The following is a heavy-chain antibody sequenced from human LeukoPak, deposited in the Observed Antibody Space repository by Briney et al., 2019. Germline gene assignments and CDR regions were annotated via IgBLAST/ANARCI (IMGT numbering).Heavy chain of an antibody. V-gene: IGHV4-30-2*01. CDR2: IYHSGST. D-gene: IGHD3-10*01. CDR3: ARGVLWFGERNFDY. J-gene: IGHJ4*02. Sequence: SETLSLTCAVSGGPISSGGYSWSWIRQPPGKGLEWIGYIYHSGSTYYNPSLKSRVTISVDRSKNQFSLKLSSVTAADTAVYYCARGVLWFGERNFDYWGQGTLVTVSS. CDR1: GGPISSGGYS.